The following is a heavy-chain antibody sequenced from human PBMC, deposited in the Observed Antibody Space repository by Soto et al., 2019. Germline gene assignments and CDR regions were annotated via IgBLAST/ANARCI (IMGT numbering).Heavy chain of an antibody. CDR1: GGSISSGGYS. V-gene: IGHV4-30-2*01. CDR2: IYHSGST. D-gene: IGHD3-10*01. Sequence: SETLSLTCAVSGGSISSGGYSWSWIRQPPGKGLEWIGYIYHSGSTYYNPSLKSRVTISVDRSKNQFSLKLSSVTAADTAVYYCARDHYYGSGSYSAYYYGMDVWGQGTTVT. J-gene: IGHJ6*02. CDR3: ARDHYYGSGSYSAYYYGMDV.